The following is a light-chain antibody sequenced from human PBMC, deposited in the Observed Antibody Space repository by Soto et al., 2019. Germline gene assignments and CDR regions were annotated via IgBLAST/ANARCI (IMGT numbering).Light chain of an antibody. J-gene: IGLJ1*01. Sequence: QSALTQPPSASGSPGQSVTISCIGTSSDVGRYNYVSWYQHHPGKAPKLIIYEVTKRPSGVPDRFSGSKSANMASLTVSGLQADDEADYYCSSYVGSNNYVFGTGTKLTVL. CDR2: EVT. V-gene: IGLV2-8*01. CDR1: SSDVGRYNY. CDR3: SSYVGSNNYV.